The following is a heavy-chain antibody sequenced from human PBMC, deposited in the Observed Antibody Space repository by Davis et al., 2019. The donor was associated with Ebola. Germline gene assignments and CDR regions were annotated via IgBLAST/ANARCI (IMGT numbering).Heavy chain of an antibody. Sequence: PGGSLRLSCAASGFSFSSYAVNWVRQAPGKGLEWVSSISSSSSYIYYADSVKGRFTISRDNAKNSLYLQMNSLRAEDTAVYYCARNVDIVATMGYYFDYWGQGTLVTVSS. CDR2: ISSSSSYI. J-gene: IGHJ4*02. D-gene: IGHD5-12*01. CDR1: GFSFSSYA. V-gene: IGHV3-21*01. CDR3: ARNVDIVATMGYYFDY.